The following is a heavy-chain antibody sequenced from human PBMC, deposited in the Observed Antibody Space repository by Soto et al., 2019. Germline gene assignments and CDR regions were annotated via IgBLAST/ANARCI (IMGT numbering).Heavy chain of an antibody. J-gene: IGHJ6*02. V-gene: IGHV5-51*01. CDR3: ARHGPAVEWENYYYGMDV. D-gene: IGHD2-2*01. CDR1: GYSFTSYW. CDR2: IYPGDSDT. Sequence: GESLKISCKGSGYSFTSYWIGWVRQMPGKGLEWMGIIYPGDSDTRYSPSFQGQVTISADKSISTAYLQWSGLKASDTAIFYCARHGPAVEWENYYYGMDVWGQGTTVTVSS.